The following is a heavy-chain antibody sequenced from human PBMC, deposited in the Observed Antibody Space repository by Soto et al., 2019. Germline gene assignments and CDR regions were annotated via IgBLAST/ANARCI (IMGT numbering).Heavy chain of an antibody. D-gene: IGHD5-12*01. CDR3: ARVPDGYNYVDY. V-gene: IGHV3-30*04. Sequence: GGSLRLSCAASGFTFSSYAMHWVRQAPGKGLEWVAVISYDGSNKYYADSVKGRFTISRDNSKNTLYLQMNSLRAEDTAVYYCARVPDGYNYVDYWGQGTLVTVSS. CDR1: GFTFSSYA. CDR2: ISYDGSNK. J-gene: IGHJ4*02.